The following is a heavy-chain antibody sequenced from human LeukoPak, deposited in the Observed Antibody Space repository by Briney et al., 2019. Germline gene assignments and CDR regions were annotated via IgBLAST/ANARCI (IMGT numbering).Heavy chain of an antibody. J-gene: IGHJ4*02. CDR2: IYSGGST. CDR3: ARSSRGYSYGLGY. D-gene: IGHD5-18*01. CDR1: GFTVSSNY. Sequence: GGSLRLSCAASGFTVSSNYMSWVRQAPGKGLEWVSVIYSGGSTYYADSVKGRFTISRDNSKNTLYLQMNSLRAEDTAVYYCARSSRGYSYGLGYWGQGTLVTVSS. V-gene: IGHV3-66*01.